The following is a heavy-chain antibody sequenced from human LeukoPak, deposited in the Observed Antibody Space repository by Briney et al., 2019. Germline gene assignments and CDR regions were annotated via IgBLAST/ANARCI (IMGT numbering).Heavy chain of an antibody. Sequence: ASVKVSCKASGYTFTGYYMHWVRQAPGQGLEWMGWINPNSGGTNYAQKFQGRVTMTRDTSISTAYMELRSLRSDDTAVYYCAREGGSGVVTEHDAFDIWGQGTMVTVSS. J-gene: IGHJ3*02. CDR1: GYTFTGYY. V-gene: IGHV1-2*02. CDR3: AREGGSGVVTEHDAFDI. CDR2: INPNSGGT. D-gene: IGHD3-3*01.